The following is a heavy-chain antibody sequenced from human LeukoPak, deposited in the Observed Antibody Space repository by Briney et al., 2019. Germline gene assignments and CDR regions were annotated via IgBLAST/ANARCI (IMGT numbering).Heavy chain of an antibody. CDR2: ISAYNGNT. CDR3: ARGSVAGTSHYYYYMDV. CDR1: GYTFTSYG. Sequence: ASVKVSCKASGYTFTSYGISWVRQAPGQGLEWMGWISAYNGNTNYAQKFQGRVTMTRDTSISTAYMELSRLRSDDTAVYYCARGSVAGTSHYYYYMDVWGKGTTVTVPS. D-gene: IGHD6-19*01. V-gene: IGHV1-18*01. J-gene: IGHJ6*03.